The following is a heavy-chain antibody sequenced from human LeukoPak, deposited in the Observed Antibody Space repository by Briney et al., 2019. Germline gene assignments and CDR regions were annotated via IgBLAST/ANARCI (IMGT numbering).Heavy chain of an antibody. CDR2: INSDGSST. Sequence: PGGSLRLSCAASGFTFSSYWMHWVRQAPGKGLVWVSRINSDGSSTSYADSVKGRFTISRDNAKNTLYLQMNSLRAEDTAVYYCAKDGVTGDYYDSSGYYFDYWGQGTLVTVSS. CDR3: AKDGVTGDYYDSSGYYFDY. D-gene: IGHD3-22*01. J-gene: IGHJ4*02. V-gene: IGHV3-74*01. CDR1: GFTFSSYW.